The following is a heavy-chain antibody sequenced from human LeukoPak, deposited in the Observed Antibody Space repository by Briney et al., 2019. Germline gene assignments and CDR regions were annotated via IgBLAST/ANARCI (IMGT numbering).Heavy chain of an antibody. CDR2: FDPEDGET. CDR3: ARGGGRSTEGGVWFYYYYMDV. D-gene: IGHD3-16*01. J-gene: IGHJ6*03. V-gene: IGHV1-69*10. CDR1: GGTFSSYA. Sequence: SVKVSCKASGGTFSSYAISWVRQAPGQGLEWMGGFDPEDGETIYAQKFQGRVTVTRDMSTSTVYMELSSLRSEDTAVYYCARGGGRSTEGGVWFYYYYMDVWGKGTTVTVSS.